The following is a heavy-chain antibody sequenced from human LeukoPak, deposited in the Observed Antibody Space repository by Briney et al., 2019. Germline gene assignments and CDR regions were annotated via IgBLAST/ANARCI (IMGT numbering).Heavy chain of an antibody. CDR3: ARGRADRGFYYYYVDV. J-gene: IGHJ6*03. Sequence: SETLSLTCTVSVDSISSYYWSWFRQSPGMGLQRIGYMSYSGTTNYNPSLKSRVTISEDTSKKRFSLNLNSVTAADTAMYYCARGRADRGFYYYYVDVWGKGTAVTVSS. V-gene: IGHV4-59*01. D-gene: IGHD4/OR15-4a*01. CDR2: MSYSGTT. CDR1: VDSISSYY.